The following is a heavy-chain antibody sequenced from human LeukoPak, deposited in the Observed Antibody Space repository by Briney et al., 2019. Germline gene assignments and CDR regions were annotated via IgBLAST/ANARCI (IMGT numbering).Heavy chain of an antibody. V-gene: IGHV4-39*07. CDR3: ARHTSSWYSFDY. CDR1: DGSISSSSYY. J-gene: IGHJ4*02. Sequence: SETLSLTCTLSDGSISSSSYYWGWIRQPPGKGLEWIGSIYYSGSTYYNPSLKSRVTISVDTSKNQFSLKLSSVTAADTAVYYCARHTSSWYSFDYWGQGTLVTVSS. D-gene: IGHD6-13*01. CDR2: IYYSGST.